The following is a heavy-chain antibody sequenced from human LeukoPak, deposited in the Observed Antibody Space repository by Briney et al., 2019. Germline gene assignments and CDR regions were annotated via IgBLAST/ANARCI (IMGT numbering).Heavy chain of an antibody. D-gene: IGHD1-26*01. CDR2: ISGSGGST. V-gene: IGHV3-23*01. Sequence: PGGSLRLSCAASGFTVSSYYMNWVRHAPGKELEWGSAISGSGGSTYYADSVKGRFTISRDNSKNTLYLQMNSMRAEDTAVYYCAMVIVGATKGLDYWGQGTLVTVSS. J-gene: IGHJ4*02. CDR3: AMVIVGATKGLDY. CDR1: GFTVSSYY.